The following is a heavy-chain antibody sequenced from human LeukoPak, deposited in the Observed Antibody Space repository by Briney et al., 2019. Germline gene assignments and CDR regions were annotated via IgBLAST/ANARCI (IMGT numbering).Heavy chain of an antibody. D-gene: IGHD1-26*01. CDR1: GFIFDDYA. CDR2: ISWNSGGI. J-gene: IGHJ4*02. CDR3: AREGQVGATRFDY. V-gene: IGHV3-9*01. Sequence: GGSLRLSCAASGFIFDDYAMHWVRQAPGKGLEWVAGISWNSGGIGYADSVKGRFTISRDNAKNSLYLQMNSLRAEDTAVYYCAREGQVGATRFDYWGQGTLVTVSS.